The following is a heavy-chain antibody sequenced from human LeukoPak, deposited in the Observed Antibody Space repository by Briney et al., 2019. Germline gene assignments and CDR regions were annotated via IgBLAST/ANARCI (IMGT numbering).Heavy chain of an antibody. CDR3: ARTYSSGWPYFDY. V-gene: IGHV4-4*02. J-gene: IGHJ4*02. CDR2: IYHSGST. D-gene: IGHD6-19*01. CDR1: GGSISSSNW. Sequence: SETLSLTCAVPGGSISSSNWWSWVRQPPGKGLEWIGEIYHSGSTNYNPSLKSRVTISVDKSKNQFSLKLSSVTAADTAVYYCARTYSSGWPYFDYWGQGTLVTVSS.